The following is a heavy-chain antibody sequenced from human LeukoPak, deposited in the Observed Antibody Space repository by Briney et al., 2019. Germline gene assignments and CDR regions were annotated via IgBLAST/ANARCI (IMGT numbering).Heavy chain of an antibody. CDR3: AKDPSLFDY. CDR2: ISGSGGST. CDR1: GFTFSSYG. V-gene: IGHV3-23*01. J-gene: IGHJ4*02. Sequence: GGSLRLSCAASGFTFSSYGMHWVRQAPGKGLEWVSTISGSGGSTYFTDSVKGRFTISRDNSKNTLYLQMNSLRAEDTAVYYCAKDPSLFDYWGQGTLVTVSS.